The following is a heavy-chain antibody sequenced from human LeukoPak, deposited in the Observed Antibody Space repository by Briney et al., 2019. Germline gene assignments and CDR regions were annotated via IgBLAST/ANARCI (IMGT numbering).Heavy chain of an antibody. CDR3: ARGIFAWEERVAFDI. CDR2: ISGSGGST. D-gene: IGHD2-15*01. CDR1: GFTFSSYA. J-gene: IGHJ3*02. Sequence: GGSLRLSCAASGFTFSSYAMSWVRQAPGKGLEWVSAISGSGGSTYYADSVKGRFTISRDNSKNTLCLQMNSLRSDDTAVYYCARGIFAWEERVAFDIWGQGTMVTVSS. V-gene: IGHV3-23*01.